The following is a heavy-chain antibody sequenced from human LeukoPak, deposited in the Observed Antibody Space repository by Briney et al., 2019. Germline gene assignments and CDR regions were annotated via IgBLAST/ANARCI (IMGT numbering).Heavy chain of an antibody. J-gene: IGHJ4*02. V-gene: IGHV4-39*07. CDR3: ARLTLTGSLN. Sequence: PSETLSLTCTVSGGSISSSSYYWSWIRQPPGKGLEWIGEINHSGSTNYNPSLKSRVTISVDTSKNQFSLKLSSVTAADTAVYYCARLTLTGSLNWGQGTLVTVSS. CDR1: GGSISSSSYY. CDR2: INHSGST. D-gene: IGHD7-27*01.